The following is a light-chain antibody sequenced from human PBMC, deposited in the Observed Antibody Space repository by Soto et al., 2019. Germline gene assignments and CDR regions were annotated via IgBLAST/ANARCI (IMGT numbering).Light chain of an antibody. V-gene: IGKV3-20*01. J-gene: IGKJ1*01. CDR2: GAS. CDR1: QSVSSSY. CDR3: QKYGSSPWT. Sequence: EIVLTQSPGTLSLSPGERATLSCRASQSVSSSYLAWYQQKPGQAPRLLIYGASSRATGIPDRFSGGGSGTDFTLTISRLEHEDFAVYYCQKYGSSPWTFGQGTKVEIK.